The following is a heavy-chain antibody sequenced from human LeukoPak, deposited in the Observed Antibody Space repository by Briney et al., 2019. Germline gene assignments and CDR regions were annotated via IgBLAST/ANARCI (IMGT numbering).Heavy chain of an antibody. J-gene: IGHJ6*03. Sequence: ASVKVSCKASGDNFSSYVITWVRQAPGQGLEWMGRIIPTLDVANFAQKFKGRVTITADKFTNTAHLELSSLRSEDTAVYYCARMGGDWNDPILSYYYYMDVWGKGTTVTVSS. CDR2: IIPTLDVA. CDR1: GDNFSSYV. CDR3: ARMGGDWNDPILSYYYYMDV. V-gene: IGHV1-69*04. D-gene: IGHD1-1*01.